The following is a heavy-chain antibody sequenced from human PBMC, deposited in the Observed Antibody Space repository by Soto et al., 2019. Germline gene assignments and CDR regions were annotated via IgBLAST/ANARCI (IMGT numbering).Heavy chain of an antibody. CDR3: ARGYSGFGASSYFDY. CDR2: IGWNSYTI. D-gene: IGHD3-16*01. J-gene: IGHJ4*02. Sequence: EVHLVESGGDLVQPGRSLRLSCAASGFTFDNYAMYWVRQAPGKGLEWVSGIGWNSYTINYADTVKGRFTISRDKAKNSLYLQMNSLRAEDTALYYCARGYSGFGASSYFDYWGQGTLVTVSS. V-gene: IGHV3-9*01. CDR1: GFTFDNYA.